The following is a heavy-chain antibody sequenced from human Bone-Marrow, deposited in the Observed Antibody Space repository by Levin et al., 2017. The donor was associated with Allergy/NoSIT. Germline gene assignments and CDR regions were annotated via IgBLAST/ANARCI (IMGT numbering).Heavy chain of an antibody. Sequence: ASVKVSCEASGYSFTSHYIHWVRQAPGQGLEWMATINPSGGGASYAPKFQGRVTVTRDTSTSTVYMDLSSLRSEDTAVYYCARDREGYSSGWTYDHYYGMDVWGQGTAVTVSS. CDR2: INPSGGGA. D-gene: IGHD6-19*01. J-gene: IGHJ6*02. V-gene: IGHV1-46*01. CDR1: GYSFTSHY. CDR3: ARDREGYSSGWTYDHYYGMDV.